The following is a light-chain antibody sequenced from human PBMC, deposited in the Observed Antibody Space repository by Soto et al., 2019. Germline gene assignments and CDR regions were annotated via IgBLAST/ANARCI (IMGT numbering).Light chain of an antibody. J-gene: IGKJ1*01. CDR1: QSVSSTY. V-gene: IGKV3-20*01. CDR2: GAS. Sequence: EIVLTQSPGTLSLSPGERATLSFSASQSVSSTYLAWYQQKPGQAPRLLIYGASSRASGIPDRFSGSGSGTDFTLTISRLEPEDFAVYFCQQYGSSPVTFGQGTKVDTK. CDR3: QQYGSSPVT.